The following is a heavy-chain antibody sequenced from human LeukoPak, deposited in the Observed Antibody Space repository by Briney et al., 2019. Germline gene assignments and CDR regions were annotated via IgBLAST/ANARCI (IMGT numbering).Heavy chain of an antibody. J-gene: IGHJ4*02. D-gene: IGHD2-2*01. CDR2: INPNSGGT. V-gene: IGHV1-2*06. CDR1: GYTFTSYY. CDR3: ARTLGYCSSTSCYLFDY. Sequence: GASVKVSCKASGYTFTSYYMHWVRQAPGQGLEWMGRINPNSGGTNYAQKFQGRVTMTRDTSISTAYMELSRLRSDDTAVYYCARTLGYCSSTSCYLFDYWGQGTLVTVSS.